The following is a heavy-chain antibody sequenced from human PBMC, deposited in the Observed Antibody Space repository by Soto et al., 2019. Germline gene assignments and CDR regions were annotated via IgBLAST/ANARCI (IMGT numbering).Heavy chain of an antibody. Sequence: EVQLLESGGGLVQPGGSLRLSCAASGFTFSSYAMTWVRQAPGKGLEWVSTLSGSGGYPYYADSVKGRFTISRDNSKNTLYLQMNSLRAEDTAVYYCAKDRPAVIISWYSEASPHAFDIWGQGTMVTVSS. CDR2: LSGSGGYP. J-gene: IGHJ3*02. CDR3: AKDRPAVIISWYSEASPHAFDI. D-gene: IGHD6-13*01. V-gene: IGHV3-23*01. CDR1: GFTFSSYA.